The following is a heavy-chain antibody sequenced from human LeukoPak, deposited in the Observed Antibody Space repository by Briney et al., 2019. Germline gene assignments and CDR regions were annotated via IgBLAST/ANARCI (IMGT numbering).Heavy chain of an antibody. D-gene: IGHD3-16*02. CDR3: AKAAPFVGDYVWGSYRLDY. Sequence: GGSLRLPCAASGFTFSNYGMHWVRQAPGKGLEWVAFIRYDGSNKYYADSVKGRFTISRDNSKNTLYLQMNSLRAEDTAVYYCAKAAPFVGDYVWGSYRLDYWGQGTLVTVSS. CDR1: GFTFSNYG. V-gene: IGHV3-30*02. CDR2: IRYDGSNK. J-gene: IGHJ4*02.